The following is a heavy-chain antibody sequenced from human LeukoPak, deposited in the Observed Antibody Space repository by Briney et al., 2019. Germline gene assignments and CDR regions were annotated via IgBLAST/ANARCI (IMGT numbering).Heavy chain of an antibody. V-gene: IGHV3-23*01. CDR1: GFTFSSYA. CDR3: ARARRGYSGYVPDAFDI. J-gene: IGHJ3*02. CDR2: ISGSGGST. D-gene: IGHD5-12*01. Sequence: GGSLRLSCAASGFTFSSYAMSWVRQAPGKGPEWVSAISGSGGSTYYADSVKGRFTISRDNAKNSLYLQMNSLRAEDTAVYYCARARRGYSGYVPDAFDIWGQGTMVTVSS.